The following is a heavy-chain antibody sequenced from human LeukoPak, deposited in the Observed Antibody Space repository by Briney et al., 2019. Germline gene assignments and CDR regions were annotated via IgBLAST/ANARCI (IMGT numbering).Heavy chain of an antibody. V-gene: IGHV3-48*04. CDR1: GFTFSSYS. Sequence: PGGSLRLSCAASGFTFSSYSMNWVRQAPGKGLEWVSYISSSSSTIYYADSVKGRFTISRDNAKNSLYLQMNSLRVEDTAVYYCARDTTGSAFDIWGQGTMVTVSS. CDR2: ISSSSSTI. J-gene: IGHJ3*02. CDR3: ARDTTGSAFDI. D-gene: IGHD1-1*01.